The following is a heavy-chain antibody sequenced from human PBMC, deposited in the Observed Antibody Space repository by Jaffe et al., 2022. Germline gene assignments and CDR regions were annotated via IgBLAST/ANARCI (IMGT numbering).Heavy chain of an antibody. Sequence: EVQLVQSGAEVKKPGESLKISCKGSGYSFTSYWIGWVRQMPGKGLEWMGIIYPGDSDTRYSPSFQGQVTISADKSISTAYLQWSSLKASDTAMYYCARRRRLAAAGKGTSYYYYMDVWGKGTTVTVSS. V-gene: IGHV5-51*03. D-gene: IGHD6-13*01. CDR1: GYSFTSYW. J-gene: IGHJ6*03. CDR2: IYPGDSDT. CDR3: ARRRRLAAAGKGTSYYYYMDV.